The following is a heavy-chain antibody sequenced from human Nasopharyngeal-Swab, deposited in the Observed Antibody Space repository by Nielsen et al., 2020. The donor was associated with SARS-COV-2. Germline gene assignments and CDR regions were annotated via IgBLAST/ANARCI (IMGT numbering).Heavy chain of an antibody. CDR2: IYYSGST. Sequence: SETLSLTCTVSGGSISSYYWSWIRQPPGKGLEWIRYIYYSGSTNYNPSLKSRVTISVDTYKNQFSLKLSSVTAADTAVYYCAREGHIVVPKAFDYWGQGTLVTVSS. J-gene: IGHJ4*02. CDR3: AREGHIVVPKAFDY. CDR1: GGSISSYY. D-gene: IGHD2-21*01. V-gene: IGHV4-59*01.